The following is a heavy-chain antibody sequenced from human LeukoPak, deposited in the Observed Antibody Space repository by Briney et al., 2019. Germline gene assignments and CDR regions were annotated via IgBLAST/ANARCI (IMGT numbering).Heavy chain of an antibody. CDR3: ARSPDYDFFNWFDP. V-gene: IGHV3-30-3*01. D-gene: IGHD3-3*01. CDR1: GFTFSSYA. CDR2: ISYDGSNK. J-gene: IGHJ5*02. Sequence: GGSLRLSCAASGFTFSSYAMHWVRQAPGKGLEWVAVISYDGSNKYYADSVKGRFTISRDNSKNTLYLQMNSLRAEDTAVYYCARSPDYDFFNWFDPWGQGTLVTVSS.